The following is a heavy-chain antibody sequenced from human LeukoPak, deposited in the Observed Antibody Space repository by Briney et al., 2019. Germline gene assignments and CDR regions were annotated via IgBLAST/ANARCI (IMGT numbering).Heavy chain of an antibody. J-gene: IGHJ4*02. D-gene: IGHD3-9*01. CDR3: AKDIRDYEVLTGSGGIDY. V-gene: IGHV3-23*01. CDR1: GFTFWNYA. Sequence: GGSLRLSCAASGFTFWNYAMTWVRQAPGKGPEWVSGISGSGGNTYYADSLKGRFTISRDNSKSTLFLQMNSLRAEDTAVYFCAKDIRDYEVLTGSGGIDYWGQGTLVTVDS. CDR2: ISGSGGNT.